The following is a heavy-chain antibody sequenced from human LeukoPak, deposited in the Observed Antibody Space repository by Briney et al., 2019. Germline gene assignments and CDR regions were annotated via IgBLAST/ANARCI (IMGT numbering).Heavy chain of an antibody. CDR1: GFTFSNYA. J-gene: IGHJ5*02. D-gene: IGHD4-17*01. V-gene: IGHV3-23*01. Sequence: GGSLRLSCAASGFTFSNYAMTWVRQAPGKGLEWVSTISARGGNIYYADSVKGRFTMSRDNSKDTLYLEMSSLRAEDTAVYHRAKHHDFGDNTFEPWGQGTLVTVSS. CDR2: ISARGGNI. CDR3: AKHHDFGDNTFEP.